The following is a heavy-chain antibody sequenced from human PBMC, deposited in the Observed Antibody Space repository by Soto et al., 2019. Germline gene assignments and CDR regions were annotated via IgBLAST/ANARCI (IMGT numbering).Heavy chain of an antibody. CDR1: GFTFSAYG. CDR2: NPILDST. Sequence: QEKLVESGGGVVQPGRSLRLSCAASGFTFSAYGMHWVRQAPGKGLEWVGMINPILDSTHYAQNLQGRVSLSVDKSRDTAYLEVTSLRLEDTAIYFCATMKRARLDSWGRGTVVTVSS. D-gene: IGHD6-25*01. CDR3: ATMKRARLDS. J-gene: IGHJ4*02. V-gene: IGHV3-30*03.